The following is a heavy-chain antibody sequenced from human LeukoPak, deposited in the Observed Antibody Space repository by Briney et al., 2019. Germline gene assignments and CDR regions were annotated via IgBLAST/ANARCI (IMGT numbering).Heavy chain of an antibody. CDR3: ARPGIAATGNAFDI. Sequence: SETLSLTCTVSGGSISSYYWSWIRQPAGKGLEWIGRIYTSGSTNYNPSLKSRVTISVDTSKNQFSLKLSSVTAADAAVYYCARPGIAATGNAFDIWGQGTMVTVSS. D-gene: IGHD6-13*01. CDR2: IYTSGST. V-gene: IGHV4-4*07. J-gene: IGHJ3*02. CDR1: GGSISSYY.